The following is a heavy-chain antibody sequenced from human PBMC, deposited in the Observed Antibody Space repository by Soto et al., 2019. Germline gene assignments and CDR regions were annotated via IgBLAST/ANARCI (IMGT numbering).Heavy chain of an antibody. CDR1: GGTFNTYA. J-gene: IGHJ4*02. CDR2: ISPMFGAA. CDR3: AREVQVHTPAFVY. D-gene: IGHD3-10*01. Sequence: QVQLVQSGAEMKTPGSSVKVSCQSSGGTFNTYAMNWVRQAPGQGPEWMGDISPMFGAANYAPKFQGRVNITADESTGTAYMQLSSLTSEDTALYFCAREVQVHTPAFVYWGQGTLVTVSS. V-gene: IGHV1-69*19.